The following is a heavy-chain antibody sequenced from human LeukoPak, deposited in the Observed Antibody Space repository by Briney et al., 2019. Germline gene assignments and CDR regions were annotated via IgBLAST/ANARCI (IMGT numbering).Heavy chain of an antibody. CDR3: ARPGRRDGYNSYFDY. D-gene: IGHD5-24*01. CDR2: IYYSGTT. J-gene: IGHJ4*02. V-gene: IGHV4-59*08. CDR1: GGSISTYY. Sequence: SETLSLTCTVSGGSISTYYWNWIRQPPGEGLAWIGYIYYSGTTNYNPSHKSRVSMSVDTSKNQFSLKLSSVTAADTAVYYCARPGRRDGYNSYFDYWGQGTLVTVSS.